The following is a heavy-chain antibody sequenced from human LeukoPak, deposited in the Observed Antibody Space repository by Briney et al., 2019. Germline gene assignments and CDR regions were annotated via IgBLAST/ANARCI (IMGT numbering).Heavy chain of an antibody. CDR3: AKDAGYSSGWFDY. Sequence: GGSLRLSCAASGFTFSSYGMSWVRQAPGKGLEWVSAISGSGGSTYYADSVKGRFTISRDNSKNTLYLQMNSLRAEDTAVYYCAKDAGYSSGWFDYWGQETLVTVSS. V-gene: IGHV3-23*01. D-gene: IGHD6-19*01. CDR1: GFTFSSYG. J-gene: IGHJ5*01. CDR2: ISGSGGST.